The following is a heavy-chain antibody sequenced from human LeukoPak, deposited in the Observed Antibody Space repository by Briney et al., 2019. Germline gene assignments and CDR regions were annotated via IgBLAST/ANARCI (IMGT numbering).Heavy chain of an antibody. CDR1: GGSIKSHF. CDR3: ARGHVWGSYPRRGAFDI. D-gene: IGHD3-16*02. CDR2: IYYSGST. Sequence: PSETLSLTCTVSGGSIKSHFWSWVRQPPGKGLEWIGYIYYSGSTNYNPSLKSRVTISVDTSKNQFSLKLSSVTAADTAVYYCARGHVWGSYPRRGAFDIWGQGTMVTVSS. J-gene: IGHJ3*02. V-gene: IGHV4-59*11.